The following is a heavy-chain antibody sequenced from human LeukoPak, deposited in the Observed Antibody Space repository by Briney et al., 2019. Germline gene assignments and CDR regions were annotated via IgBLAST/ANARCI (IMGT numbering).Heavy chain of an antibody. CDR3: ARKGYCSSGSCYLDY. J-gene: IGHJ4*02. D-gene: IGHD2-15*01. CDR2: IYFTGTT. CDR1: GGSFSGYY. V-gene: IGHV4-34*01. Sequence: SETLSLTCAVYGGSFSGYYWSWIRQPPGKGLEWIGSIYFTGTTYYNPSLKSRVTTSLDTSKNQFSLNLSSVTAADTAVYYCARKGYCSSGSCYLDYWGQGTLVTVSS.